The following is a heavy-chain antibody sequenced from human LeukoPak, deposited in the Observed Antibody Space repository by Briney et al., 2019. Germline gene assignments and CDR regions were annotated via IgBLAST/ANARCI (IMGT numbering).Heavy chain of an antibody. Sequence: PGGSLKLSCSASGFTGPSFAMAWVRQAPGKGLEWVSGIAAGATSTYYADSAKGRFTISRDNSRKTVHLQMNSLRAEDTAVYYCAKGSMIVIRLVYMDVWGKGTTVTVSS. CDR2: IAAGATST. V-gene: IGHV3-23*01. CDR1: GFTGPSFA. D-gene: IGHD2-21*01. CDR3: AKGSMIVIRLVYMDV. J-gene: IGHJ6*03.